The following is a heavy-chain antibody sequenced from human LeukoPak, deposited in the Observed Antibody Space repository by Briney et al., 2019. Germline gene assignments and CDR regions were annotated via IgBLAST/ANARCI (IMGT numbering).Heavy chain of an antibody. D-gene: IGHD3-3*01. V-gene: IGHV5-51*01. CDR2: IYPGDSDT. CDR3: ARGTYDFWSGYYTAFDY. CDR1: GYSFTSYW. J-gene: IGHJ4*02. Sequence: GESLKISCKGSGYSFTSYWIGWVRQMPGKGLEWMGIIYPGDSDTRYSPSFQGQVTISADKSISTAYLQWSSLKASDTAMCYCARGTYDFWSGYYTAFDYWGQGTLVTVSS.